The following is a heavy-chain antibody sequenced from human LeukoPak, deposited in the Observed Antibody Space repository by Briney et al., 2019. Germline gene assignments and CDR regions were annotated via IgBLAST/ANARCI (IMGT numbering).Heavy chain of an antibody. CDR3: AKSNSGSYHFYFDH. J-gene: IGHJ4*02. V-gene: IGHV3-23*01. CDR2: ISGSGDST. Sequence: GGSPKISCTASGFTFNNYAMSWVRQAPGKGLEWVSAISGSGDSTYYADSVKGRVTISRNNSKNTLYLQMNSLRAEDTALYYCAKSNSGSYHFYFDHWGQGTLVTVSS. D-gene: IGHD1-26*01. CDR1: GFTFNNYA.